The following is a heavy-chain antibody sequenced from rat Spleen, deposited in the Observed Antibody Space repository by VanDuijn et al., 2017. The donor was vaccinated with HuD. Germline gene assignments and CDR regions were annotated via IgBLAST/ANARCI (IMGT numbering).Heavy chain of an antibody. V-gene: IGHV2-41*01. J-gene: IGHJ4*01. CDR1: GFSLTSYN. D-gene: IGHD1-2*01. CDR3: AREGYYSSYVMDA. CDR2: TWNTGGT. Sequence: QVQLKESGPGLVQPSQTLSLTCTVAGFSLTSYNVHWVRQPPGKGLEWMGVTWNTGGTRYNSVLKSRLSISKDTSKSQVSLKMNSLQTEDTATYYCAREGYYSSYVMDAWGQGASVTVSS.